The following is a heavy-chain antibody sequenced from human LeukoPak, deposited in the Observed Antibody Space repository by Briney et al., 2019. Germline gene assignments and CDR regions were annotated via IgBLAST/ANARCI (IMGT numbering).Heavy chain of an antibody. V-gene: IGHV3-21*01. Sequence: PGGSLRLSCAASGFTFSSYSMNWVRQAPGKGLEWVSSISSSSSYIYYADSVKGRFTISRDNAKNSLYLQMNSLRAEDTAVYYCARDLQWLVPWEFDYWGQGTLVTVSS. CDR1: GFTFSSYS. D-gene: IGHD6-19*01. CDR2: ISSSSSYI. J-gene: IGHJ4*02. CDR3: ARDLQWLVPWEFDY.